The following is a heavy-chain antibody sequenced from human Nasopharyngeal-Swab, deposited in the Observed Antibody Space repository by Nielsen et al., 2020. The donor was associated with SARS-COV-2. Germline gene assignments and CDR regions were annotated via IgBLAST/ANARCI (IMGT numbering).Heavy chain of an antibody. CDR3: AKAFGSHYYDSSGYYGY. J-gene: IGHJ4*02. D-gene: IGHD3-22*01. V-gene: IGHV3-23*01. CDR1: GFTFSSYA. CDR2: ISGSGGST. Sequence: GESLKISCAASGFTFSSYAMSWVRQAPGKGLEWVSAISGSGGSTYYADSVKGRFTISRDNSKNTLYLQMNSLRAEDTAVYYCAKAFGSHYYDSSGYYGYWGQGTLVTVSS.